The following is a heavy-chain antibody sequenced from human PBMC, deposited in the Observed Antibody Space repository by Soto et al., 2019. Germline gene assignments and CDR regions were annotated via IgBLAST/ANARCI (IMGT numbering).Heavy chain of an antibody. CDR3: ARHLEYSSSSPLSHFDY. CDR1: GGSISSSSYY. J-gene: IGHJ4*02. Sequence: TLSLTCTVSGGSISSSSYYWGWIRQPPGKGLEWIGSIYYSGSTYYNPSLKSRVTISVDTSKNQFSLKLSSVTAADTAVYYCARHLEYSSSSPLSHFDYWGQGTPVTVSS. V-gene: IGHV4-39*01. D-gene: IGHD6-6*01. CDR2: IYYSGST.